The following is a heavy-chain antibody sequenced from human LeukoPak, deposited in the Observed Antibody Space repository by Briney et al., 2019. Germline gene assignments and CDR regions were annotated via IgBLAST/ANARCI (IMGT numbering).Heavy chain of an antibody. D-gene: IGHD1-20*01. CDR2: INPNSGGT. CDR1: GYTFTSYD. CDR3: ARPRYNWNPGWFDP. J-gene: IGHJ5*02. Sequence: GASVKVSCKASGYTFTSYDINWVRQATGQGLEWMGWINPNSGGTNYAQKFQGRVTMTRDTSISTAYMELSRLRSDDTAVYYCARPRYNWNPGWFDPWGQGTLVTVSS. V-gene: IGHV1-2*02.